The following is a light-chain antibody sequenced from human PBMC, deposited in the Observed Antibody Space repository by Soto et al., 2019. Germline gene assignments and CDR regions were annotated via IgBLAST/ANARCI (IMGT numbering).Light chain of an antibody. CDR3: ATWDDSLHGVV. Sequence: QSVVTQPPSASGTPGQRVTISCSGSSSNIGSNTVTWYQELPGTAPKLLIYSNDQRPSGVPDRFSGSKSGTSASLAISGLQSEDEADYYCATWDDSLHGVVFGGGTKLTVL. V-gene: IGLV1-44*01. J-gene: IGLJ2*01. CDR2: SND. CDR1: SSNIGSNT.